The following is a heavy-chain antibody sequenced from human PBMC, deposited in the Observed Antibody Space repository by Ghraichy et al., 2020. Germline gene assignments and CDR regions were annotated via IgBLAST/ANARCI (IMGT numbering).Heavy chain of an antibody. CDR2: ISSSSSYI. CDR1: GFTFSSYS. D-gene: IGHD3-16*01. CDR3: ARLGNDYVWGTPDY. V-gene: IGHV3-21*01. Sequence: GGSLRLSCAASGFTFSSYSMNWVRQAPGKGLEWVSSISSSSSYIYYADSVKGRFTISRDNAKNSLYLQMNSLRAEDTAVYYCARLGNDYVWGTPDYWGQGTLVTVSS. J-gene: IGHJ4*02.